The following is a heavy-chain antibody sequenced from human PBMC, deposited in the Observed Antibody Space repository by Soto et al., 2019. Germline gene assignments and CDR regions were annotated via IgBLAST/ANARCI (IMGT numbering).Heavy chain of an antibody. CDR1: GYTFTSYD. J-gene: IGHJ4*02. V-gene: IGHV1-8*01. D-gene: IGHD2-2*01. CDR2: MNPNTGNT. Sequence: ASVKVSCKASGYTFTSYDINWVRQATGQGLEWMGWMNPNTGNTDFAQKFQGRVTMTRNTSISTAHMELSSLRSEDTAVYYCARSGPDRYCYNTSCRVFEYWGQGTLVTVSS. CDR3: ARSGPDRYCYNTSCRVFEY.